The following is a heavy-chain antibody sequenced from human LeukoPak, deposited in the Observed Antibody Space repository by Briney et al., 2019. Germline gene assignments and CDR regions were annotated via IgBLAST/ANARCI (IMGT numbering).Heavy chain of an antibody. Sequence: ASVKVSCKASGYTFTGYYMHWVRQAPGQGLEWMGWINPNSGGTNYAQKFQGRVTMTRDTSISTAYMELSRLRSDDTAVYYCASPIAVADYYSSYYGMDVWGQGTTVTVSS. J-gene: IGHJ6*02. CDR3: ASPIAVADYYSSYYGMDV. D-gene: IGHD6-19*01. CDR2: INPNSGGT. CDR1: GYTFTGYY. V-gene: IGHV1-2*02.